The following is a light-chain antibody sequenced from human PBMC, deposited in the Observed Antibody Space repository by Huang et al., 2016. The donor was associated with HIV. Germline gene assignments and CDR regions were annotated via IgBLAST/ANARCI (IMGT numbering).Light chain of an antibody. CDR2: KAS. Sequence: EIVLTQSPATLSFSPGERATLSCRASQSISTYLAWYQQKPGHSPRLLIYKASSRATGIPARFSGSGSGTDFTLTITRLDPEDFAFYYCQQRFTFGPGTKVDVK. CDR1: QSISTY. CDR3: QQRFT. V-gene: IGKV3-11*01. J-gene: IGKJ3*01.